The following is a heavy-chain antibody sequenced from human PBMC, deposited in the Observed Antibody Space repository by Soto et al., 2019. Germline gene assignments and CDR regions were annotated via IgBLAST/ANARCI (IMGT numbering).Heavy chain of an antibody. V-gene: IGHV3-23*01. Sequence: EVQLLESGGGLVQPGGSLRLSCAASGFTFSSYAMSWVRQAPGKGLEWVSAISGSGGSTYYADSVRGRFTISRDNAKNTLYLQMNRRRAEDTAVYYCSRRRSRYGEYVRYWGKGTLIPVSS. D-gene: IGHD4-17*01. CDR3: SRRRSRYGEYVRY. J-gene: IGHJ4*02. CDR1: GFTFSSYA. CDR2: ISGSGGST.